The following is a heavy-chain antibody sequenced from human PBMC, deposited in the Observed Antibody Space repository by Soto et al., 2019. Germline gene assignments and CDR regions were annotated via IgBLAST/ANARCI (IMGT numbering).Heavy chain of an antibody. Sequence: SEMLSLTYTVAGGSISSYYWSWIRQPPWKVLEWIGYIYYSGSTNYNPALKSRVTISVDTSKNQFSVKLSSVTAADTAVYYCARVGSSSLPPYYHHGMDVWGQGTTVTV. CDR2: IYYSGST. D-gene: IGHD6-6*01. J-gene: IGHJ6*01. V-gene: IGHV4-59*01. CDR3: ARVGSSSLPPYYHHGMDV. CDR1: GGSISSYY.